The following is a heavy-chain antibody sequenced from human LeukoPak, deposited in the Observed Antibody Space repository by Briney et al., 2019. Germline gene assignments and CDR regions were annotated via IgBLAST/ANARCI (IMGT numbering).Heavy chain of an antibody. CDR2: IYYSGST. CDR3: ARLALVADSIGYSLHHEYFFDY. D-gene: IGHD3-22*01. V-gene: IGHV4-39*01. J-gene: IGHJ4*02. Sequence: SETLSLTCTVSGGSISSSSYYWGWIRQPPGKGLEWIGSIYYSGSTYYNPSLKSRVTISVDASQNQFYLKLSSVTAAATAVYYCARLALVADSIGYSLHHEYFFDYWGQEPLVTVSS. CDR1: GGSISSSSYY.